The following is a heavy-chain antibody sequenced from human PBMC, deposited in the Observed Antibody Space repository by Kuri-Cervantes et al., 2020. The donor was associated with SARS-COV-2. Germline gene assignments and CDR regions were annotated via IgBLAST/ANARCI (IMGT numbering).Heavy chain of an antibody. Sequence: GGSMRLSWAASGFTFSSYSMNWVRQAPGKGLEWVAFIRYDGSNKYYADSVKGRFTISRDNSKNTLYLQMNSLRAEDTAVYYCAKAPGIYSSSWYELDYWGQGTLVTVSS. J-gene: IGHJ4*02. CDR3: AKAPGIYSSSWYELDY. D-gene: IGHD6-13*01. V-gene: IGHV3-30*02. CDR2: IRYDGSNK. CDR1: GFTFSSYS.